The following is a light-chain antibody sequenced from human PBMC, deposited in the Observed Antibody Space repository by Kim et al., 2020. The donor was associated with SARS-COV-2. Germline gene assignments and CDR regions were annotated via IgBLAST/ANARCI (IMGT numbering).Light chain of an antibody. V-gene: IGLV3-1*01. CDR2: QDT. CDR1: KLGDKF. J-gene: IGLJ3*02. Sequence: LSPGQTATTTWSGDKLGDKFACWNRQKPGQSPVLVIYQDTKRPSGIPERFAGSKSGNTATLTISGTQAMDEADYYCQAWDNSLNVLGGGTKLTVL. CDR3: QAWDNSLNV.